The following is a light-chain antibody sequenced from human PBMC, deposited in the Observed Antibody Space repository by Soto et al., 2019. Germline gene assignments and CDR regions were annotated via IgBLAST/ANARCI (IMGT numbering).Light chain of an antibody. CDR2: SNN. V-gene: IGLV1-44*01. J-gene: IGLJ1*01. CDR3: AAWDDSLNGDV. Sequence: SVLTQPPSASGNPGQRVTISCSGSSSNIGSNTVNWYHQLPGTAPKLLIYSNNQRPSGVPARFSGSKSGTSASLAISGLQSEDEADYYCAAWDDSLNGDVFGTGTKVTVL. CDR1: SSNIGSNT.